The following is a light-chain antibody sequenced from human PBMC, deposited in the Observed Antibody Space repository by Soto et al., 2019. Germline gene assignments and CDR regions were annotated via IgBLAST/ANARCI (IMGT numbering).Light chain of an antibody. V-gene: IGKV3-15*01. J-gene: IGKJ4*01. CDR3: QQYSNWPLT. Sequence: ETVMTQSPATLSVSQGERATLSCRASQSVSSSLAWYQQKPGQAPRLLIYDASTRATDVPARFSGSGSGTEFTLTVSSLQSEDFAVYHCQQYSNWPLTFGGGTKV. CDR1: QSVSSS. CDR2: DAS.